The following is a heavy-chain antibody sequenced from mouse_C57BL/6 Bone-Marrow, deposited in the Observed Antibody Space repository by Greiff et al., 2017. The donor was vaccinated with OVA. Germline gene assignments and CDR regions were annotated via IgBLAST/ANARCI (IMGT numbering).Heavy chain of an antibody. J-gene: IGHJ4*01. CDR3: ARRRYYYGSPPAMDY. D-gene: IGHD1-1*01. CDR1: GFTFSSYT. Sequence: EVQRVESGGGLVKPGGSLKLSCAASGFTFSSYTMSWVRQTPEKRLEWVATISGGGGNTYYPDSVKGRFTISRDNAKNTLYLQMSSLRSEDTALYYCARRRYYYGSPPAMDYWGQGTSVTVSS. V-gene: IGHV5-9*01. CDR2: ISGGGGNT.